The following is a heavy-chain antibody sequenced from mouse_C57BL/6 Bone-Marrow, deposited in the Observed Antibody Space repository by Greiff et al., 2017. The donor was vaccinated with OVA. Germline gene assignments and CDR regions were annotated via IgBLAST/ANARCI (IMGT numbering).Heavy chain of an antibody. J-gene: IGHJ1*03. V-gene: IGHV3-6*01. CDR1: GYSITSGYY. CDR2: ISYDGSN. D-gene: IGHD1-1*01. Sequence: VQLQQSGPGLVKPSQSLSLTCSVTGYSITSGYYWTWIRQFPGNKLEWMGYISYDGSNNYNPSLKNRISITRDTSKNQFFLKLNSVTTEDTATYYCARDHYGSSTWYFDVWGTGTTVTVSS. CDR3: ARDHYGSSTWYFDV.